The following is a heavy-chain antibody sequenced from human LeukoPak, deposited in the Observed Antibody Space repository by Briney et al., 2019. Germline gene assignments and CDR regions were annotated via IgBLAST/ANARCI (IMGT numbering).Heavy chain of an antibody. D-gene: IGHD4-17*01. Sequence: GASLRLSCAASGFTFSSYAMSWVRQAPGKGLEWVSGISSSGGSTYYADSVKGRFTISRDNSKYTLYLQMNSLRADDTALYYCVKGGSYGDYYFDYWGQGTLVTVSS. V-gene: IGHV3-23*01. J-gene: IGHJ4*02. CDR3: VKGGSYGDYYFDY. CDR1: GFTFSSYA. CDR2: ISSSGGST.